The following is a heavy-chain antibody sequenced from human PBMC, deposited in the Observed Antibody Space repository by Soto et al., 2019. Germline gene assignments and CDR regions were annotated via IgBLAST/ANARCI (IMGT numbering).Heavy chain of an antibody. V-gene: IGHV1-2*02. CDR2: INPNSGGT. Sequence: ASVKVSCKASGYTFTGYYVHWVRQAPGQGLEWMGWINPNSGGTNYAQKFQGRVTMTRDTSISTAYMELSRLRSDDTAVYYCARGDSSGIYGMDVWGQGTTVTVSS. D-gene: IGHD6-19*01. CDR1: GYTFTGYY. J-gene: IGHJ6*02. CDR3: ARGDSSGIYGMDV.